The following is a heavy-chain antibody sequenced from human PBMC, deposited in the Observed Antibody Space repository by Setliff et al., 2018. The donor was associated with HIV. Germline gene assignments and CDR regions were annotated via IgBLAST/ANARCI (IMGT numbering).Heavy chain of an antibody. CDR2: IYHSGST. Sequence: SETLSLTCTVSGYSISSGYYWGWIRQPPGKGLEWIGSIYHSGSTYYNPSLKSRVTISVDTSKNQFSLKLNSVTAADTAVYYCASTYCGGDCYSRYFQHWGQGTLVTVSS. CDR3: ASTYCGGDCYSRYFQH. J-gene: IGHJ1*01. V-gene: IGHV4-38-2*02. CDR1: GYSISSGYY. D-gene: IGHD2-21*02.